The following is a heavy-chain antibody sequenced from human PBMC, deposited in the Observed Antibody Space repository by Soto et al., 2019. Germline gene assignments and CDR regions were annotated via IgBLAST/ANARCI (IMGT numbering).Heavy chain of an antibody. Sequence: ASVKVYCKASGGAFSSYTISWVRQAPGQGREWMGWISAYNDNTNYAQKLQGRVTMTTDTSTSTAYMELRSLRSDDTAVYYCARVFVVPAAPVPDYWGQGTLVTVSS. CDR3: ARVFVVPAAPVPDY. CDR1: GGAFSSYT. D-gene: IGHD2-2*01. J-gene: IGHJ4*02. CDR2: ISAYNDNT. V-gene: IGHV1-18*01.